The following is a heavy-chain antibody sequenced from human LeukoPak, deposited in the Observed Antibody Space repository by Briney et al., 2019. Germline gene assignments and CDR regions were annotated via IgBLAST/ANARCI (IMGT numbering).Heavy chain of an antibody. CDR2: IYYSGST. J-gene: IGHJ6*03. CDR3: ARGYYGYSYYMDV. V-gene: IGHV4-59*08. CDR1: GGSISSYY. D-gene: IGHD3-10*01. Sequence: SETLSLTCTVSGGSISSYYWSSIRQPPGKGLEWIGYIYYSGSTNYNPSLKSRVTISVDTSKNQFSLKLSSVTAADTAVYYCARGYYGYSYYMDVWGKGTTVTVSS.